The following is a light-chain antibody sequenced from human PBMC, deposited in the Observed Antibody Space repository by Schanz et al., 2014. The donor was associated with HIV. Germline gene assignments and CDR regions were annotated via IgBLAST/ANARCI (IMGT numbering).Light chain of an antibody. CDR1: HYISAW. Sequence: DIQLTQSPSTLSASVGDEVTITCRASHYISAWLAWYQQKPGKAPNLLIYQASILETGVPSRFSGSGSGTEFTLTISSLQPEDFATYFCQQANGFPQGFGGGTRVELK. J-gene: IGKJ4*02. CDR3: QQANGFPQG. CDR2: QAS. V-gene: IGKV1-5*03.